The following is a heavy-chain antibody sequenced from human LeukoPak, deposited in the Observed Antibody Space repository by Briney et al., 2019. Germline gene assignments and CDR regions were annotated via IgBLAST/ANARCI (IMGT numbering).Heavy chain of an antibody. V-gene: IGHV3-7*03. CDR1: GFTFSSYW. CDR3: ARGGGLGV. Sequence: GGSLRLSCAASGFTFSSYWMNWARQAPGKGLEWVASINHNGNVNYYVDSVKGRFAISRDNAKNSLYLQMSNLRAEDTAVYFCARGGGLGVWGQGATVTVSS. J-gene: IGHJ6*02. CDR2: INHNGNVN. D-gene: IGHD3-16*01.